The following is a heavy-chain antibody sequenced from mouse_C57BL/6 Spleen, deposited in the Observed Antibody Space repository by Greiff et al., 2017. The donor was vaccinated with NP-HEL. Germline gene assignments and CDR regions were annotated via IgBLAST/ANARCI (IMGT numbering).Heavy chain of an antibody. CDR3: ARARTGYAMDY. CDR1: GYTFTSYG. J-gene: IGHJ4*01. V-gene: IGHV1-81*01. D-gene: IGHD3-1*01. CDR2: IYPRSGNT. Sequence: QVQLQQSGAELARPGASVKLSCKASGYTFTSYGISWVKQRTGQGLEWIGEIYPRSGNTYYNEKFKGKATLTADKSSSTSYMALRSRTSEDAAVYFCARARTGYAMDYWGQGTSVTVSS.